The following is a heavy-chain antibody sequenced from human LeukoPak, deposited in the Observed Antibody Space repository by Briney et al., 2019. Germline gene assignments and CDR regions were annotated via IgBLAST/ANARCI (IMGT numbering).Heavy chain of an antibody. CDR1: GFTFGDSG. J-gene: IGHJ4*02. D-gene: IGHD3-3*01. Sequence: PGGSLRLSCTASGFTFGDSGMSWFRQAPGKGLEWVGFIRSKAYGGAVECAASVKGRFTISRDDSKSIAYLLMNSLKTEDTAVYYCSRAPYYDFWCDYWGQGTLVTVSS. V-gene: IGHV3-49*03. CDR2: IRSKAYGGAV. CDR3: SRAPYYDFWCDY.